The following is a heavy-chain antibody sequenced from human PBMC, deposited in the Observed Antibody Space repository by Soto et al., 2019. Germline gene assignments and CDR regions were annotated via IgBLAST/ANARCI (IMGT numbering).Heavy chain of an antibody. CDR1: GFTFSSYG. V-gene: IGHV3-23*01. CDR2: ISSGGGDT. CDR3: AKDPSTGSADH. J-gene: IGHJ4*02. D-gene: IGHD3-9*01. Sequence: GGSLRLSCAASGFTFSSYGMHWVRQAPGKGLEWVSTISSGGGDTHYADSVKGRFTISRDNSKDTLYMEMYRLRAEDTAVYYCAKDPSTGSADHWGQGTLVTVSS.